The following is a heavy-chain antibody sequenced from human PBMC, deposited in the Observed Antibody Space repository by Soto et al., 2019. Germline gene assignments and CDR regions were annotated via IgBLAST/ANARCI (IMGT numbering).Heavy chain of an antibody. D-gene: IGHD2-2*01. V-gene: IGHV4-34*01. Sequence: SETLSLTCAVYGGSFGGYYWSWIRQPPGKGLEWIGEINHSGSTNYNPSLKSRVTISVDTSKNQFSLKLSSVTAADTAVYYCARSRCSSTSCPNYYYYYYMDVWGKGTTVTVSS. CDR1: GGSFGGYY. CDR2: INHSGST. CDR3: ARSRCSSTSCPNYYYYYYMDV. J-gene: IGHJ6*03.